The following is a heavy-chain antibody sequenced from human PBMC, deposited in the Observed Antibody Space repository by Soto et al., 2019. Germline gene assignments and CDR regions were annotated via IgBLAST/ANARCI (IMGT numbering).Heavy chain of an antibody. CDR1: GGSISSSSYY. J-gene: IGHJ4*02. Sequence: SETLSLTCTVSGGSISSSSYYWCWIRQPPGKGLEWIGSIYYSGSTYYNPSLKSRVTISVDTSKNQFSLKLSSVTAADTAVYYCARDSPVEVYYFDYWGQGTLVTVSS. CDR3: ARDSPVEVYYFDY. CDR2: IYYSGST. D-gene: IGHD2-15*01. V-gene: IGHV4-39*02.